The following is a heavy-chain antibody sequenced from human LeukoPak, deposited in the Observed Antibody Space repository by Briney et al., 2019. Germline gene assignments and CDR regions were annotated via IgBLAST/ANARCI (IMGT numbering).Heavy chain of an antibody. Sequence: SETLSLTCTVSGGSISSYYWSWIRQPPGKGLEWIGHIYYSGSTNYNPSLKSRVTISVDTSKNQFSLKLNSVSAADTAVYYCARLTVPLRFDPWGQGTLVTVSS. CDR1: GGSISSYY. CDR2: IYYSGST. CDR3: ARLTVPLRFDP. D-gene: IGHD2-2*01. V-gene: IGHV4-59*01. J-gene: IGHJ5*02.